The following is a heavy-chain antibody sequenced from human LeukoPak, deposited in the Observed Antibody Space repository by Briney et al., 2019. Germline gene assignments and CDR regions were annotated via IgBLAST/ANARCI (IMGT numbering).Heavy chain of an antibody. J-gene: IGHJ5*02. CDR1: GFTFSSYE. V-gene: IGHV3-48*03. CDR3: ARDQPSLPGITGTTGWFDP. D-gene: IGHD1-7*01. CDR2: ISSSGSTI. Sequence: GGSLRLSCAASGFTFSSYEMNWVRQVPGKGLEWVSYISSSGSTIYYADSVKGRFTISRDNAKDSLYLQMNSLRAEDTAVYYCARDQPSLPGITGTTGWFDPWGQGTLVTVSS.